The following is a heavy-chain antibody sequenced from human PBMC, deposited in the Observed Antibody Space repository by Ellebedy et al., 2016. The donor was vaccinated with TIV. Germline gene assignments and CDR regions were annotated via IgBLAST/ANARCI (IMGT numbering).Heavy chain of an antibody. V-gene: IGHV3-7*04. CDR2: IKQDGSEK. J-gene: IGHJ5*02. CDR3: ARYSSGWPAGFNP. Sequence: GESLKISXAASGFTFSSYSMNWVRQAPGKGLEWVANIKQDGSEKYYVDSVKGRFTISRDNAKNSLYLQMNSLRAEDTAVYYCARYSSGWPAGFNPWGQGTLVTVSS. D-gene: IGHD6-19*01. CDR1: GFTFSSYS.